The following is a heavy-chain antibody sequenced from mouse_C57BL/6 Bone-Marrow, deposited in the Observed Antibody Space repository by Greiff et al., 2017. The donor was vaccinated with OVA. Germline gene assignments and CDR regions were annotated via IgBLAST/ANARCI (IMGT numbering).Heavy chain of an antibody. CDR2: IDPSDSYT. CDR3: AREEGYPYWYFDV. J-gene: IGHJ1*03. D-gene: IGHD2-2*01. V-gene: IGHV1-69*01. CDR1: GYTFTSYW. Sequence: QVQLKESGAELVMPGASVKLSCKASGYTFTSYWMHWVKQRPGQGLEWIGEIDPSDSYTNYNQKFKGKSTLTVDQSSSTAYMQLSSLTSEDSAFYYCAREEGYPYWYFDVWGTGTTVTVSS.